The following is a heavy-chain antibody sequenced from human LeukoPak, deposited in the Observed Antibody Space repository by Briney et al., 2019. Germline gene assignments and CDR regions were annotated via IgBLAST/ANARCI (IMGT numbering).Heavy chain of an antibody. Sequence: GGSLRLSCAASGFTFSSYAMHWVRQAPGKGLEYVSAISSNGGSTYYANSVKGRFTISRDNSKNTLYLQMGSLRAEDTAVYYCARVAYSGSYYAGDYFDYWGQGTLVTVSS. CDR1: GFTFSSYA. CDR2: ISSNGGST. D-gene: IGHD1-26*01. J-gene: IGHJ4*02. CDR3: ARVAYSGSYYAGDYFDY. V-gene: IGHV3-64*01.